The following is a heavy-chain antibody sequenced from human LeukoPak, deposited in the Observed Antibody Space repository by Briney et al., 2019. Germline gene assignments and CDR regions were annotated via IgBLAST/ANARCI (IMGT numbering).Heavy chain of an antibody. Sequence: PGGSLRLSCAASGFTVSSNYMSWVRQAPGKGLGWVSVIYSGGSTYYADSVKGRFTISRDNSKNTLYLQMNSLRAEDTAVYYCARGSKQQLDFDYWGQGTLVTVSS. CDR1: GFTVSSNY. D-gene: IGHD6-13*01. V-gene: IGHV3-53*01. J-gene: IGHJ4*02. CDR3: ARGSKQQLDFDY. CDR2: IYSGGST.